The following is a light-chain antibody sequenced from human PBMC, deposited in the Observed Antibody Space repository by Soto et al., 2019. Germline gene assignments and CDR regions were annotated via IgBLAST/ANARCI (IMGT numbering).Light chain of an antibody. Sequence: EIVMTHSPATLSVSPGERGTLSCRASQSVSSYLAWYQQKPGQAPRLLIYDASNRATGIPARFSGSGSGTDFTLTISSLEPEDFAVYHCQQRSSWPSFGQGTRLEIK. J-gene: IGKJ5*01. CDR3: QQRSSWPS. V-gene: IGKV3-11*01. CDR2: DAS. CDR1: QSVSSY.